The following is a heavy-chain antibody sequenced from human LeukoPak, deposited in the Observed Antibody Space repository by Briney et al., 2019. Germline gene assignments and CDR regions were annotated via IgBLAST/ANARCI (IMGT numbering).Heavy chain of an antibody. J-gene: IGHJ4*02. Sequence: ASVKVSCKASGYTFTGYYMHWVRQAPGQGLEWMGWINPNSGGTNYAQKFQGWVTMTRDTSISTAYMELSRLRSEDTAVYYCARDREYSRLNDYWGQGTLVTVSS. CDR1: GYTFTGYY. CDR3: ARDREYSRLNDY. V-gene: IGHV1-2*04. CDR2: INPNSGGT. D-gene: IGHD6-6*01.